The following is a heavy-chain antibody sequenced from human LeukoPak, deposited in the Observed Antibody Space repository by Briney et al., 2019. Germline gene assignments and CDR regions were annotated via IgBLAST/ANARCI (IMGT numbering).Heavy chain of an antibody. Sequence: GGSLRLSCAASGVTVSSNYMSWVRQAPGKGLEWVSVIYSGGNTYYADSVKGRFTISRDNSKNSLYLQMNSLRAEDTAVYYCTRDSTSYYYGSGSYMGAFDPWGQGTLVTVSS. D-gene: IGHD3-10*01. V-gene: IGHV3-53*01. CDR1: GVTVSSNY. CDR3: TRDSTSYYYGSGSYMGAFDP. CDR2: IYSGGNT. J-gene: IGHJ5*02.